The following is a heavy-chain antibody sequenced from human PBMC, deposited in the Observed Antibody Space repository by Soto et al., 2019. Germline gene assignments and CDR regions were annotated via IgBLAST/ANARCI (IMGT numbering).Heavy chain of an antibody. CDR1: GGTFSSYA. V-gene: IGHV1-69*12. Sequence: QVQLVQSGAEVKKPGSSVKVSCKASGGTFSSYAISWVRQAPGQGLEWMGGIIPIFGTANYAQKFQGRVXIXAXXSTSTAYRELCSLRSEEPAVYYCARKNGWYYGMVVWGQGTTVTVSS. J-gene: IGHJ6*01. CDR2: IIPIFGTA. CDR3: ARKNGWYYGMVV. D-gene: IGHD2-8*01.